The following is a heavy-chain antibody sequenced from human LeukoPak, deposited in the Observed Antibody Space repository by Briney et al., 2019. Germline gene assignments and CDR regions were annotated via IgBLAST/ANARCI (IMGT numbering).Heavy chain of an antibody. J-gene: IGHJ4*02. Sequence: PSETLSLTCTVSGGSISSNSNYWAWIRQPPGRGLEWIGSISFGGSTYYSPSLESRVTISVDTSKNQFSLRLSSVTAADTAVYYCARQALWFFDHWGQGTLVTVSS. V-gene: IGHV4-39*01. CDR2: ISFGGST. CDR3: ARQALWFFDH. CDR1: GGSISSNSNY. D-gene: IGHD2-21*01.